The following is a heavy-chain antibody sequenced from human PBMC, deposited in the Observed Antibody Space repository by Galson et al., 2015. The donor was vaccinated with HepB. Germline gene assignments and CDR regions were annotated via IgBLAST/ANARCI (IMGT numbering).Heavy chain of an antibody. J-gene: IGHJ4*02. CDR2: ISYDGSNK. D-gene: IGHD5-18*01. CDR3: ARDWSGYSYGLIEY. Sequence: SLRLSCAASGFTFSDFAMHWIRQAPGKGLEWVALISYDGSNKYYADSVKGRFTLSRDNSKNTLYLQMNSLRAEDTAVYYCARDWSGYSYGLIEYWGQGTLVTVSS. CDR1: GFTFSDFA. V-gene: IGHV3-30*04.